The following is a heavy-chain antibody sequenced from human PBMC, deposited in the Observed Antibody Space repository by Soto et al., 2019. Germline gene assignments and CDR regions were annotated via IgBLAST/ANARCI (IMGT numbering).Heavy chain of an antibody. J-gene: IGHJ4*02. CDR2: ISAYNGNT. V-gene: IGHV1-18*01. CDR1: GYTFTSYG. D-gene: IGHD3-22*01. Sequence: ASVKVSCKASGYTFTSYGISWVRQAPGQGLEWMGWISAYNGNTNYGQKLQGRVTMTTNKSTSTAYMELRSLRSDDTAVYYCARDSPYYYDSSGRGYFDYWGQGTLVTVSS. CDR3: ARDSPYYYDSSGRGYFDY.